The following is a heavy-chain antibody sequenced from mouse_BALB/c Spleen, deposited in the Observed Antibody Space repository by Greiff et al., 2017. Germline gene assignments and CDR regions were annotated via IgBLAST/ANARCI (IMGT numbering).Heavy chain of an antibody. CDR1: GYTFTSYW. CDR2: IYPSDSYT. CDR3: TRHYYGSSYVDFDY. D-gene: IGHD1-1*01. Sequence: VQLQQPGAELVRPGASVKLSCKASGYTFTSYWINWVKQRPGQGLEWIGNIYPSDSYTNYNQKFKDKATLTVDKSSSTAYMQLSSPTSEDSAVYYCTRHYYGSSYVDFDYWGQGTTLTVSS. J-gene: IGHJ2*01. V-gene: IGHV1-69*02.